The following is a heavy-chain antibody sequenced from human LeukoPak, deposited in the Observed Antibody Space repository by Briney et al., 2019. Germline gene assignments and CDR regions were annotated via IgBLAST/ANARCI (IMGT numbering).Heavy chain of an antibody. CDR2: ISAYNGNT. V-gene: IGHV1-18*01. D-gene: IGHD6-13*01. CDR1: GYTFTSYG. Sequence: ASVKVSCKASGYTFTSYGISWVRQAPGQGLEWMGWISAYNGNTNYAQKLQGRVTMTTDTSTSTAYMELRSLRSDDTAVYYCAREYSSSWNNWFDPWGQGTLVTVSP. CDR3: AREYSSSWNNWFDP. J-gene: IGHJ5*02.